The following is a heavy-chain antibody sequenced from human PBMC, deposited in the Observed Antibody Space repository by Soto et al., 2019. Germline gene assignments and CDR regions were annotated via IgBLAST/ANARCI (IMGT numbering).Heavy chain of an antibody. D-gene: IGHD3-22*01. CDR2: IGCNGGST. J-gene: IGHJ6*02. CDR3: AKGRSPGVEPVRDF. V-gene: IGHV3-9*01. Sequence: SLRLSCAGSGFSFDDYAMHWVRQAPGKGLERVSGIGCNGGSTGYADSVKGRFKISSDDAKKSLYLQMNSLRAEDTALYYCAKGRSPGVEPVRDFGGQGTTVPVSS. CDR1: GFSFDDYA.